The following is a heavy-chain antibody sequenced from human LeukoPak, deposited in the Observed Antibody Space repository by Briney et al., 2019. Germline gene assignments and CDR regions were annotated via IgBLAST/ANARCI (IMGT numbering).Heavy chain of an antibody. CDR3: AKGLSNVSLRGTLFDY. Sequence: GGSLRLSCAASGFTVSSNYMSWVRQAPGKGLEWVSVIYSGGSTYYADSVKGRFTISRDNSKNTLYLQMNSLRAEDTAVYYCAKGLSNVSLRGTLFDYWGQGTLVTVSS. CDR1: GFTVSSNY. CDR2: IYSGGST. V-gene: IGHV3-53*01. D-gene: IGHD3-16*01. J-gene: IGHJ4*02.